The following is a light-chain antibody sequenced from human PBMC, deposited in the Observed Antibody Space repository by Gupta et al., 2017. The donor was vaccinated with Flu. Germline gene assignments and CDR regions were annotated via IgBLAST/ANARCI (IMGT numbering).Light chain of an antibody. V-gene: IGKV1-12*01. CDR2: AAS. CDR1: QDINRW. Sequence: DIQMTQSPSSVSASVGDRVTFTCRASQDINRWLAWYQQKPGKAPKLLIYAASSWQSGVPSRFSGSGSGTDFNLTITSRQQEDFATYYCQQANSFPPWTFGQGTKVEIK. CDR3: QQANSFPPWT. J-gene: IGKJ1*01.